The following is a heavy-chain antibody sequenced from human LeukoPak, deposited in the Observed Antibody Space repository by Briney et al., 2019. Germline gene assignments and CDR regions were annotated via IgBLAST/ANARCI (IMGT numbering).Heavy chain of an antibody. Sequence: SETLSLTCTVSGGSIGSYYWSWTRQPAGKGLEWIGRIYTSGSTNYNPSLKSRVTITVDTSKNQFSLKLSSVTAADTAVYYCVRGRDYYDSSGYYLDYWGQGTLVTVSS. CDR1: GGSIGSYY. D-gene: IGHD3-22*01. V-gene: IGHV4-4*07. CDR3: VRGRDYYDSSGYYLDY. CDR2: IYTSGST. J-gene: IGHJ4*02.